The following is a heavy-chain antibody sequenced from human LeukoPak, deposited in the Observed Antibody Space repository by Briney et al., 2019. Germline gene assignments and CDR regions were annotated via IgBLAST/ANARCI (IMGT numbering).Heavy chain of an antibody. V-gene: IGHV3-30*04. D-gene: IGHD4/OR15-4a*01. J-gene: IGHJ4*02. CDR1: GFIFSSYA. CDR3: ARIHGAYPFDY. Sequence: PGGSLRLSCAASGFIFSSYAMHWVRQAPGKGLEWVAVISYDGSNKYYADSVKGRFTISRDNSKNTLYLQMNSLRAEDTAVYYCARIHGAYPFDYWGQGTLVTVSS. CDR2: ISYDGSNK.